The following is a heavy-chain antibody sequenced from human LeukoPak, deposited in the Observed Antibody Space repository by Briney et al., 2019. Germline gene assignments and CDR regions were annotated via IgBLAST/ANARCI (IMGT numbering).Heavy chain of an antibody. D-gene: IGHD3-22*01. CDR1: GSTFSSYG. J-gene: IGHJ4*02. Sequence: GGSLRLSCAASGSTFSSYGMNWVRQAPGKGLEWVSGIGVGGTTYYADSVKGRFTISRDTSKNTLYLQMNSLRVEDTAVYYCAKTQGYYDCWGQGTLVTVSS. CDR3: AKTQGYYDC. V-gene: IGHV3-23*01. CDR2: IGVGGTT.